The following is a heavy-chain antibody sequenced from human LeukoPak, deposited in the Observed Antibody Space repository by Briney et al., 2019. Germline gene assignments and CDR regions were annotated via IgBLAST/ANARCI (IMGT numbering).Heavy chain of an antibody. CDR3: ASSGYDLDWYFDL. Sequence: GGSLRLSCAASGFTFSTYTINWVRQAPGKGLQWVSSMSSSGDSIHLADSGKGRFSISRDSANNSLYLQMNSLGAEDTAVYYCASSGYDLDWYFDLWGRGTLVTVSS. J-gene: IGHJ2*01. CDR1: GFTFSTYT. D-gene: IGHD5-12*01. CDR2: MSSSGDSI. V-gene: IGHV3-21*01.